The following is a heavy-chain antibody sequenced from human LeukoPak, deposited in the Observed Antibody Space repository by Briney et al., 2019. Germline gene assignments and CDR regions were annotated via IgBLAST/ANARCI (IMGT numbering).Heavy chain of an antibody. D-gene: IGHD1-7*01. CDR3: ARDGLELLDY. Sequence: PSETLSLTCTVSGGSISSSSYYWGGLRQPPGKGLEWIGSIYYSGSTYYNPSLKSRVTISVDTSKNQFSLKLSSVTAADTAVYYCARDGLELLDYWGQGTLVTVSS. CDR1: GGSISSSSYY. J-gene: IGHJ4*02. CDR2: IYYSGST. V-gene: IGHV4-39*07.